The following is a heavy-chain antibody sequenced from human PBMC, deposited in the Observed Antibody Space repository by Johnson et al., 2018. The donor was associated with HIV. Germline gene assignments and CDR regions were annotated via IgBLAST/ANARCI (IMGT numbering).Heavy chain of an antibody. V-gene: IGHV3-7*03. CDR3: TTVLRPKPLDAFDI. J-gene: IGHJ3*02. CDR1: GFTFSSYW. CDR2: IKQDGSAK. Sequence: VQLVESGGGLVQPGGSLRLSCAASGFTFSSYWMSWVRQAPGKGLEWVANIKQDGSAKYYVDSVKGRFTISRDNAENSLYLQMNSLKTEDTAVDYCTTVLRPKPLDAFDIWGQGTMVTVSS.